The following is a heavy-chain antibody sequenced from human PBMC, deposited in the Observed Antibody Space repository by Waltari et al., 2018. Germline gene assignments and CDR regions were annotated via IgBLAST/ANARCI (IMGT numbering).Heavy chain of an antibody. J-gene: IGHJ4*02. CDR1: GYSISSGYY. V-gene: IGHV4-38-2*02. Sequence: QVQLQESGPGLVKPSETLSLTCTVSGYSISSGYYGGWIRPPPGQGLEWMGSIYHSGSTYYNPSLKSRVTISVDTSKNQFSLKLSSVTAADTAVYYCARALDRYCSGGSCYILLGGYYFDYWGQGTLVTVSS. D-gene: IGHD2-15*01. CDR2: IYHSGST. CDR3: ARALDRYCSGGSCYILLGGYYFDY.